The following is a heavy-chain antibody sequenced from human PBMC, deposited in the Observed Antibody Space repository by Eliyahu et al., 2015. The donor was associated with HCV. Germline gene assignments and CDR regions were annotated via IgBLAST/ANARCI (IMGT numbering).Heavy chain of an antibody. CDR2: IVVGSGDT. V-gene: IGHV1-58*02. CDR3: AAGRWELRGGYDY. J-gene: IGHJ4*02. CDR1: GFSFTSSA. Sequence: QMQLVQSGPEVKKPGTSVKVSCKASGFSFTSSAMQXMRQARGQRLEWIGWIVVGSGDTNYAQKFQERVTITRDMSTSTAYMELTSLRSEDTAVYYCAAGRWELRGGYDYWGQGTLVTVSS. D-gene: IGHD1-26*01.